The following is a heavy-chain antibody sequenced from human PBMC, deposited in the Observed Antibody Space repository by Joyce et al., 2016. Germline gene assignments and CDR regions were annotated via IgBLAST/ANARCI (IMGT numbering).Heavy chain of an antibody. Sequence: QLHLQESGPELVKPSETLSLNCTVSGASIRGSPYYWAWIRQSPGLGLEWIGGIYYSGSTYYNPSLKSRVTISVDTSKNQFSLTLTSMTAADTAVYFCARDTSPRSIDSWGQGTLVSVSS. V-gene: IGHV4-39*07. CDR3: ARDTSPRSIDS. CDR2: IYYSGST. D-gene: IGHD2/OR15-2a*01. CDR1: GASIRGSPYY. J-gene: IGHJ4*02.